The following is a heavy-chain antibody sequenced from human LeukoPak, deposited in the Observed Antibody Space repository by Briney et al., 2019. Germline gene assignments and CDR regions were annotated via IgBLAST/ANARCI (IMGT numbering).Heavy chain of an antibody. CDR1: GGTFSSYA. J-gene: IGHJ5*02. CDR3: ARGAVPAALNWFDP. D-gene: IGHD2-2*01. Sequence: GSSVKVSCKASGGTFSSYAISWVRQAPGQGLEWMGGIIPIFGTANYAQEFQGRVTITTDESTSTAYMELSSLRSEDTAVYYCARGAVPAALNWFDPWGQGTLVTVSS. V-gene: IGHV1-69*05. CDR2: IIPIFGTA.